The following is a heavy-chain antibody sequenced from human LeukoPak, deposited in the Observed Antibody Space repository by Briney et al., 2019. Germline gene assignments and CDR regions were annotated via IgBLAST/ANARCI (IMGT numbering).Heavy chain of an antibody. CDR2: ISWNSGSI. V-gene: IGHV3-9*01. J-gene: IGHJ4*02. Sequence: GGSLRLSCAASGFTFDDYAMHWVRQAPGKGLEWVSGISWNSGSIGYADSVKGRFTISRDNAKNSLYLQMNSLRAEDTALYYCAKDLDYWGQGTLVTVSS. CDR1: GFTFDDYA. CDR3: AKDLDY.